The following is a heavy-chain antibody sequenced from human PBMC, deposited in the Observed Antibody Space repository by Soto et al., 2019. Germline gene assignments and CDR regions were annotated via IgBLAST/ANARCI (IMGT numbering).Heavy chain of an antibody. CDR3: AKDRYSYFSDSGNYTYFYYGMDG. CDR1: GFTFRSYD. Sequence: QGQLVESGGGVVQPGRSLRLSCAASGFTFRSYDIHWVRQATGKGLEWVAVASYNGRDEYYAESVKGQFTISRDNSKNTLDQEMKSLRAEETAEYYCAKDRYSYFSDSGNYTYFYYGMDGWGQGTTVTVSS. J-gene: IGHJ6*02. D-gene: IGHD3-10*01. V-gene: IGHV3-30*18. CDR2: ASYNGRDE.